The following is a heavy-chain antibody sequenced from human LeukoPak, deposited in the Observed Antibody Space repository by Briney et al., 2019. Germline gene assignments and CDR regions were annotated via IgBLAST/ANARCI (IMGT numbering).Heavy chain of an antibody. CDR3: ASGVNWNYH. Sequence: GGSLRLSCVASGFTFSGYWMHWVRQPPGKGLLWVSRINSDGSTTSYADSVKGRFTISRDNSKNTLYLQMNSLRAEDTAVYYCASGVNWNYHWGQGTLATVSS. CDR1: GFTFSGYW. D-gene: IGHD3-16*01. CDR2: INSDGSTT. J-gene: IGHJ5*02. V-gene: IGHV3-74*01.